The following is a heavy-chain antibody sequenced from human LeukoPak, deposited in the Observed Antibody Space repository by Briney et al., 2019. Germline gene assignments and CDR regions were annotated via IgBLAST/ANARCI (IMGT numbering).Heavy chain of an antibody. CDR2: ISGSGGTT. V-gene: IGHV3-23*01. Sequence: GGSLRLSCAAPGFTFSSYAMSWVRQAPGKGLEWVSGISGSGGTTYYADSVQGRFTISRDNSKKTLFLQMSSLRAEDTAVYHCAKGDVVTAIFPLDYWGQGTLVIVSS. CDR1: GFTFSSYA. D-gene: IGHD5-12*01. CDR3: AKGDVVTAIFPLDY. J-gene: IGHJ4*02.